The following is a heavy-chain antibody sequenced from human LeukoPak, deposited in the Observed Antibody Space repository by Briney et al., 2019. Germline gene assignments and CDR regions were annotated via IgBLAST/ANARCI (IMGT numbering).Heavy chain of an antibody. CDR1: GGSISSYY. D-gene: IGHD6-13*01. CDR2: IYYSGST. CDR3: ARQPIAPGAPIDY. V-gene: IGHV4-59*08. J-gene: IGHJ4*02. Sequence: SETLSLTCTVSGGSISSYYWSWIRQPPGKGLEWIGYIYYSGSTNYNPSLKSRVTISVDTSKNQFSLKLSSVTAADTAVYYCARQPIAPGAPIDYWGQGTLVTVSS.